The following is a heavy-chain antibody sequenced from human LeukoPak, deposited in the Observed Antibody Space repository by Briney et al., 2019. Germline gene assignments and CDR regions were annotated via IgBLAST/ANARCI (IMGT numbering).Heavy chain of an antibody. J-gene: IGHJ4*02. Sequence: GGSLRLSCVASGFTFSSSAMNWVRQAPGEGLQWVSAISGSGGSTYYADPVKGRFTISRDNSKNTLYLQMNSLRAEDTAVYYCATANHYDFWSGYYYYFDYWGQGTLVTVSS. D-gene: IGHD3-3*01. CDR3: ATANHYDFWSGYYYYFDY. V-gene: IGHV3-23*01. CDR1: GFTFSSSA. CDR2: ISGSGGST.